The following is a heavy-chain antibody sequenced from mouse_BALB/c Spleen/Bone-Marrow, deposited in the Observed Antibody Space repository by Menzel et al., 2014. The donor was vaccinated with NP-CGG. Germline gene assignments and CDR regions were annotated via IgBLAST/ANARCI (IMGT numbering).Heavy chain of an antibody. CDR1: GFTFSSFG. D-gene: IGHD2-3*01. V-gene: IGHV5-17*02. CDR2: ISTGSSTI. CDR3: ARSDGAMDY. Sequence: EVKLVESGGGLVQPGGSRKLSCAASGFTFSSFGMHWVRQAPEKGLEWVAYISTGSSTIYYADTVKGRFTISRDNPKNPLFLQMTSQRSEDTAMYYCARSDGAMDYWGQGTSVTVSS. J-gene: IGHJ4*01.